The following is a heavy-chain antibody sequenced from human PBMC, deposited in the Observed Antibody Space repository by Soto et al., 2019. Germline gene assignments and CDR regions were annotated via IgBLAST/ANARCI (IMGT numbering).Heavy chain of an antibody. Sequence: GGSLRLSCAASGFTFSSYSMNWVRQAPGKGLEWVSYISSSSSTIYYADSVKGRFTISRDNAKNSLYLQMNSLRAEDTAVYYCARDLYYYDSSGYYDYYYYGMDVWGQGT. J-gene: IGHJ6*02. CDR2: ISSSSSTI. CDR3: ARDLYYYDSSGYYDYYYYGMDV. D-gene: IGHD3-22*01. CDR1: GFTFSSYS. V-gene: IGHV3-48*01.